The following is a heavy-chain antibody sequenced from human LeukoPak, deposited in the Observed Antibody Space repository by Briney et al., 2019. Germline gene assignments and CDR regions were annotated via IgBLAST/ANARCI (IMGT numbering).Heavy chain of an antibody. CDR3: ARGGRYFDWSYYYYMDV. CDR2: ISYDGSNK. V-gene: IGHV3-30*14. J-gene: IGHJ6*03. D-gene: IGHD3-9*01. CDR1: GFTFSNHA. Sequence: GGSLRLSCVVSGFTFSNHAIHWVRQAPGKGLEWMAVISYDGSNKYYADSVRGRFTISRDNSKNTLYLQMGSLRAEDMAVYYCARGGRYFDWSYYYYMDVWGKGTTVTVSS.